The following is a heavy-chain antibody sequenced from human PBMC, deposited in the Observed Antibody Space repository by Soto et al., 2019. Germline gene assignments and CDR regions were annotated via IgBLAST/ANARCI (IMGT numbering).Heavy chain of an antibody. Sequence: SVKVSCKASGFTYINSAVQWVRQARGQGLEWIGWIVVGAGNTNYAQKFQERLTLTRDTSTSTVYLDVSRLKSDGSAVYYCARELYDNGPSGLDVWGQGTTVTVSS. D-gene: IGHD3-22*01. J-gene: IGHJ6*02. V-gene: IGHV1-58*01. CDR1: GFTYINSA. CDR2: IVVGAGNT. CDR3: ARELYDNGPSGLDV.